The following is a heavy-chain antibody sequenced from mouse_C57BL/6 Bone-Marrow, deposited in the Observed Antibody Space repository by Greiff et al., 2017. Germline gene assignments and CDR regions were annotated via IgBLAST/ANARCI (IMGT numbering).Heavy chain of an antibody. CDR3: ARTEQLRPHYYAMDY. V-gene: IGHV1-53*01. J-gene: IGHJ4*01. CDR2: INPSNGGT. D-gene: IGHD3-2*02. Sequence: QVQLQQPGTELVKPGASVKLSCKASGYTFTSYWMHWVKQRPGQGLEWIGNINPSNGGTNYNQKFKGKATLTVDTSSSTAYMQLSSLTSEDSAVYYCARTEQLRPHYYAMDYWGQGTSVTVSS. CDR1: GYTFTSYW.